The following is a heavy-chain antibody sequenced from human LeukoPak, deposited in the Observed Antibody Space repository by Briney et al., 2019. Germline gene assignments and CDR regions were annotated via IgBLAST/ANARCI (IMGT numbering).Heavy chain of an antibody. V-gene: IGHV4-61*02. J-gene: IGHJ4*02. CDR2: IYTSGST. CDR3: ASLMSLYYFDY. Sequence: TSETLSLTCTVSGGSISSGSYYWSWIRQPAGKGLEWIGRIYTSGSTNYNPSLKSRVTISVDTSKNQFSLKLTSVTAADTAVYYCASLMSLYYFDYWGQGALVTVSS. D-gene: IGHD3-10*01. CDR1: GGSISSGSYY.